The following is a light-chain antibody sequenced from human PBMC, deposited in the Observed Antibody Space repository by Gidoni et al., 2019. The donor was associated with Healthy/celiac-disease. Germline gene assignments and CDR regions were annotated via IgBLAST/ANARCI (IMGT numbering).Light chain of an antibody. Sequence: EIGLTQSPGTLSLSPGERATLSGRASQSVSSSYLAWYQQKPGRAPRLLIYGASSRATGIPDRFGGSGSGTDYTLTISRLAPEDFAVYYFQQYGSSPLTFGQGTKVEIK. CDR2: GAS. CDR3: QQYGSSPLT. CDR1: QSVSSSY. V-gene: IGKV3-20*01. J-gene: IGKJ1*01.